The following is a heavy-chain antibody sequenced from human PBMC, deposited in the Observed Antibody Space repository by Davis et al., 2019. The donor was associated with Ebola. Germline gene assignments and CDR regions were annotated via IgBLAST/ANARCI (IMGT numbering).Heavy chain of an antibody. CDR1: GGSISSNSDY. CDR2: IYYSGST. V-gene: IGHV4-39*01. J-gene: IGHJ4*02. CDR3: ARQGTAAYYYILTGYYNVGADFDY. Sequence: SETLSLTCTVSGGSISSNSDYWGWIRQPPGKGLEWIGSIYYSGSTYYNPSLKSRVTISVDTSKNQFSLKLSSVTAADTAVYYCARQGTAAYYYILTGYYNVGADFDYWGQGTLVTVSS. D-gene: IGHD3-9*01.